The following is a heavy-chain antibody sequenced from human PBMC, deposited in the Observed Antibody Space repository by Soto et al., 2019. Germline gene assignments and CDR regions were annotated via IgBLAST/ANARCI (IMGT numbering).Heavy chain of an antibody. CDR1: GFTVSSNY. V-gene: IGHV3-66*01. CDR2: IYSGGST. Sequence: GGSLRLSCAASGFTVSSNYMSWVRQAPGKGLEWVSVIYSGGSTYYTDSVKGRFTISRDNSKNTLYLQMNSLRAEDTAVYYCASSPWGELSFGPFYFDYWGQGTLVTVSS. J-gene: IGHJ4*02. D-gene: IGHD3-16*02. CDR3: ASSPWGELSFGPFYFDY.